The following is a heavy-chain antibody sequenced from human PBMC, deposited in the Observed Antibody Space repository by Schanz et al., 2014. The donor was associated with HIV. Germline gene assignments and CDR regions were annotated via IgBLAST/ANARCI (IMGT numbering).Heavy chain of an antibody. D-gene: IGHD3-10*01. CDR1: GGTFSIYA. CDR3: AAEFLPRITVSRGNWFDP. V-gene: IGHV1-69*01. J-gene: IGHJ5*02. Sequence: QVQLVQSGAEVKKPGSSVKVSCKASGGTFSIYAISWVRQAPGQGLEWMGGIIHIFGTTNYAPKFQGRVTINVDESTSTAYMELSSLRSEDTAVYYCAAEFLPRITVSRGNWFDPWGQGTLVTVSS. CDR2: IIHIFGTT.